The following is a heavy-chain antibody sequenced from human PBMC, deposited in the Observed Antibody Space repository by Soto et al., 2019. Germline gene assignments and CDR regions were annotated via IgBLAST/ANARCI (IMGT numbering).Heavy chain of an antibody. D-gene: IGHD6-19*01. Sequence: ASVKVSCKASGYTFTSYGISWVRQAPGQGLEWMGWISAYNGNTNYAQKLQGRVTMTTDTSTSTAYMELRSLSSDDTAVYYCARDSASVGYSSGLNPFPFDYWGQGTLVTVSS. CDR2: ISAYNGNT. V-gene: IGHV1-18*04. CDR3: ARDSASVGYSSGLNPFPFDY. J-gene: IGHJ4*02. CDR1: GYTFTSYG.